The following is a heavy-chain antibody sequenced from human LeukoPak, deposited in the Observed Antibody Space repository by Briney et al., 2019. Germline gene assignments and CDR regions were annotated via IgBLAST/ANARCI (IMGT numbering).Heavy chain of an antibody. D-gene: IGHD3-10*01. CDR2: INQAGSDK. J-gene: IGHJ4*02. Sequence: PGGSLRLSCAASGFSFNNYWMSWVRQAPGKGLEWVANINQAGSDKYYLDSVKGRFTISRDNAKHSLYLQMNSLRAEDTAVYYCARGMIRGVMDDYWGQGTLVTVSS. CDR1: GFSFNNYW. CDR3: ARGMIRGVMDDY. V-gene: IGHV3-7*05.